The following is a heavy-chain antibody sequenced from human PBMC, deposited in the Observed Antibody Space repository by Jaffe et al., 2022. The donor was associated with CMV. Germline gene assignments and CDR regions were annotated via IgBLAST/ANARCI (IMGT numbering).Heavy chain of an antibody. Sequence: EVQLVESGGGLVQPGGSLRLSCAASGFTFNTYWMSWVRQAPGKGLEWVANIKEDGSENYYVDSVRGRFTISRDNARNSLSLQMDSLRAEDTAVYYCARDFGWSHDSWGQGTLVTV. CDR1: GFTFNTYW. CDR3: ARDFGWSHDS. J-gene: IGHJ4*02. V-gene: IGHV3-7*03. D-gene: IGHD3-10*01. CDR2: IKEDGSEN.